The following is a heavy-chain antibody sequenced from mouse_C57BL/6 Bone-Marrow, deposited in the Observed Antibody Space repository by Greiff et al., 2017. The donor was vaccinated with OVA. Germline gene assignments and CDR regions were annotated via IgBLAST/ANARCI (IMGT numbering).Heavy chain of an antibody. Sequence: EVKLVESGGGLVKPGGSLKLSCAASGFTFSDYGMHWVRQAPEKGLEWVAYISSGSSTIYYADTVKGRFTISRDNAKNTLFLQMTSRRSEDTAMYYCAREDYYGSSYWGQGTTLTVSS. V-gene: IGHV5-17*01. CDR2: ISSGSSTI. J-gene: IGHJ2*01. D-gene: IGHD1-1*01. CDR1: GFTFSDYG. CDR3: AREDYYGSSY.